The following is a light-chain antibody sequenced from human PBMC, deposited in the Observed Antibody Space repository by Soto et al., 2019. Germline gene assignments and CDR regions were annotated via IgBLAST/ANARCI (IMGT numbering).Light chain of an antibody. J-gene: IGLJ2*01. CDR2: RNN. CDR3: AAWEDSRSVV. Sequence: QSVLAQPPSASGTPGQRVTISCSGSRSNIGSNYVYWYQQLPGTAPKLLIYRNNQRPSGVPDRFSGSKSGTSASLAISGPGSGKGADYYGAAWEDSRSVVFGGGTK. CDR1: RSNIGSNY. V-gene: IGLV1-47*01.